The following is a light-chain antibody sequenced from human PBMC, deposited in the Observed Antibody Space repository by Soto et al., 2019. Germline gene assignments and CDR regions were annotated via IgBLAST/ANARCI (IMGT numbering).Light chain of an antibody. J-gene: IGLJ2*01. V-gene: IGLV2-14*01. Sequence: QSALTQPASVSGSPGQSITISCTGSSSDVGGYNYVSWYQQHPGKAPKLMIYDVSNRPSGVSNRFSGSKSGNTASLTISVLQAEDSADYYCSSYTSSSALLLFGGGTQLTVL. CDR3: SSYTSSSALLL. CDR2: DVS. CDR1: SSDVGGYNY.